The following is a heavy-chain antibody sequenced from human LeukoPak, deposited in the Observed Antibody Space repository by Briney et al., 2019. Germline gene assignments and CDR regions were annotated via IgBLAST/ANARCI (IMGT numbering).Heavy chain of an antibody. CDR3: ATEMTMVRGVMMGGLLY. Sequence: ASVKVSCKASGYSSTNYGISWVRQAPGQGLEWMGWIHIYRGNTNYAQKFQGRVTMTEDTSTDTAYMELSSLRSEDTAVYYCATEMTMVRGVMMGGLLYWGQGTLVTVSS. J-gene: IGHJ4*02. D-gene: IGHD3-10*01. CDR2: IHIYRGNT. CDR1: GYSSTNYG. V-gene: IGHV1-18*01.